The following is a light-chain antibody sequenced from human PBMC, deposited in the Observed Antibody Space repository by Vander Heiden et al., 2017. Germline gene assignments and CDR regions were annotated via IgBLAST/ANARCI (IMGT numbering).Light chain of an antibody. J-gene: IGLJ3*02. V-gene: IGLV2-11*01. Sequence: QSALTQPRSVSGSPGQSVPLSSTGTSSDVGGYNYVSWYQQHPGKAPKLMIYDVSKRPSGVPDRFSGSKSGNTASLTISGLQAEDEADYYCCSYAGSYTWVFGGGTKLTVL. CDR2: DVS. CDR3: CSYAGSYTWV. CDR1: SSDVGGYNY.